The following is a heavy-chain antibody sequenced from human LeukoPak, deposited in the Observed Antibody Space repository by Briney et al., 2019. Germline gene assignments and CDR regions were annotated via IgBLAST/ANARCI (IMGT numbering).Heavy chain of an antibody. V-gene: IGHV1-2*02. D-gene: IGHD6-13*01. CDR3: ARDPRMAAGGALVDGGYAFDI. CDR1: GYTFTGYY. CDR2: INPNSGGT. J-gene: IGHJ3*02. Sequence: GASVKVSCKASGYTFTGYYMHWVRQAPGQGLEWMGWINPNSGGTNYAQKFQGRVTMTRDTSISTAYMELSRLRSDDTAVYYCARDPRMAAGGALVDGGYAFDIGGQGTMATVS.